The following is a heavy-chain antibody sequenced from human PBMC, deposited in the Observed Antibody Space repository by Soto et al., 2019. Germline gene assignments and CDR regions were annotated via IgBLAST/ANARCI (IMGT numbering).Heavy chain of an antibody. D-gene: IGHD5-18*01. CDR1: GGTFSSYA. J-gene: IGHJ4*01. V-gene: IGHV1-69*13. Sequence: ASVKVSCKASGGTFSSYAISWVRQAPGQGLEWMGGIIPIFGTANYAQKFQGRVTITADESTSTAYMELSSLRSEDTAVYYCARAVARRKTSIQLWPRLDYWGHGTLVTVSS. CDR2: IIPIFGTA. CDR3: ARAVARRKTSIQLWPRLDY.